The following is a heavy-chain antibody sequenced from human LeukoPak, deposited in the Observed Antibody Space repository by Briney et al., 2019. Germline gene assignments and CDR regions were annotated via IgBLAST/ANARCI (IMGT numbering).Heavy chain of an antibody. Sequence: GGSLRLSCAASGSTFSSYAMNWVRQAPGKGLEWVSGISSSGVNTYYADSVKGRFTSTRDKFQNTLYLQMNTRRAEDTALYYCAKETRITIPHFYLRKDVWGQGATVTVSS. J-gene: IGHJ6*02. CDR2: ISSSGVNT. CDR1: GSTFSSYA. CDR3: AKETRITIPHFYLRKDV. D-gene: IGHD3-9*01. V-gene: IGHV3-23*01.